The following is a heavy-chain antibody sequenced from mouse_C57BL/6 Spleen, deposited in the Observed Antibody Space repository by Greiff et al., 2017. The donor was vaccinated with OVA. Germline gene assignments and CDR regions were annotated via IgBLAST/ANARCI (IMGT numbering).Heavy chain of an antibody. D-gene: IGHD4-1*01. Sequence: EVQLQQSGPELVKPGASVQLSCKASGYSFTGYYMHWVKQSHGNILDWIGYIYPYNGVTSYNQKFKGKATLTVDKSYSTAYMEISSLTSEYATVYYYAITGTHAMDYWGQGTSVTVSS. V-gene: IGHV1-31*01. CDR2: IYPYNGVT. J-gene: IGHJ4*01. CDR3: AITGTHAMDY. CDR1: GYSFTGYY.